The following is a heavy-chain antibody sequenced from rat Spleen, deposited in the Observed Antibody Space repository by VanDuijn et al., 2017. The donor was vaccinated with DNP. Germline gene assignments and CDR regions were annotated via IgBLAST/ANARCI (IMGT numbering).Heavy chain of an antibody. CDR3: AKGPDYGGWSDYFDF. Sequence: EVKLVESGGGLVQPGRSLKLSCAASGFNFNDYWMGWVRQAPGKGLEWIGQINKDSSTITYSPSLKDKFTISRDNDQNTLYLQMSKLGSEETAIYHCAKGPDYGGWSDYFDFWGQGVMVTVSS. J-gene: IGHJ2*01. V-gene: IGHV4-2*01. D-gene: IGHD1-11*01. CDR1: GFNFNDYW. CDR2: INKDSSTI.